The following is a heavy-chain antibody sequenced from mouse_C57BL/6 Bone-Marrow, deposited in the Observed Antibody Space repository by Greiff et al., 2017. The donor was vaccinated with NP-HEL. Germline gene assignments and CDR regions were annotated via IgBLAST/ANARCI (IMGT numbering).Heavy chain of an antibody. CDR3: ARAPRYGSSSYYFDY. CDR1: GFSLTSYG. CDR2: IWSGGST. J-gene: IGHJ2*01. Sequence: VKVVESGPGLVQPSQSLSITCTVSGFSLTSYGVHWVRQSPGKGLEWLGVIWSGGSTDYNAAFISRLSISKDNSKSQVFFKMNSLQADDTAIYYCARAPRYGSSSYYFDYWGQGTTLTVSS. D-gene: IGHD1-1*01. V-gene: IGHV2-2*01.